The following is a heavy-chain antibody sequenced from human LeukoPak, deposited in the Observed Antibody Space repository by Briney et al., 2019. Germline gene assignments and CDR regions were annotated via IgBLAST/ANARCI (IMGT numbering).Heavy chain of an antibody. Sequence: SSETLSLTCTVSGGSVTDYYWSWIRQSPGKGLEWIGYIYYTGTSYNPSLKSRVTISADTSKNQFSLKLISVTAADTAVYYCARADLVAGSLIDYWGQGTLVTVSS. CDR1: GGSVTDYY. CDR3: ARADLVAGSLIDY. CDR2: IYYTGT. J-gene: IGHJ4*02. V-gene: IGHV4-59*02. D-gene: IGHD5-12*01.